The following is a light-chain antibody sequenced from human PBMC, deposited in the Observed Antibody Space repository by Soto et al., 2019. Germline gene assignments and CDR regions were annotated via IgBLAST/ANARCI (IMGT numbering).Light chain of an antibody. Sequence: DIVMTQSPESLAVSLGERATINCKSSQSVLFSSNNNNYLAWYQQKPGQPPKLLIYWASTRESGVPDRFSGAGSGTDFSLTISNLQAEDVAIYYCQQYYSTPLTFGGGTKVEV. CDR3: QQYYSTPLT. J-gene: IGKJ4*01. CDR2: WAS. CDR1: QSVLFSSNNNNY. V-gene: IGKV4-1*01.